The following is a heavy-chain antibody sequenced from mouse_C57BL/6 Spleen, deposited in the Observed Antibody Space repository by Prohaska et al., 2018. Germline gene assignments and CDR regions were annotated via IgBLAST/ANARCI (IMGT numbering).Heavy chain of an antibody. V-gene: IGHV6-3*01. Sequence: EVKLEESGGGLVQPGGSMKLSCVASGFTFSNYWMNLVRHSPEKGLEWVAQIRLKSDNDATNYSETGKGRFTISRDDSKSSVYLQMNNVRAEDTGIYYCTGPGSSLGDWGQGTTLTVSS. D-gene: IGHD1-1*01. J-gene: IGHJ2*01. CDR3: TGPGSSLGD. CDR1: GFTFSNYW. CDR2: IRLKSDNDAT.